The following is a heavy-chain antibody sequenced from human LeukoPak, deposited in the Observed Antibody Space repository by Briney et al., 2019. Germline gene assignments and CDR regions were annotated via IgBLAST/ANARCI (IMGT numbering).Heavy chain of an antibody. Sequence: SETLSLTCTVSGGSISSTSYYWGWIRQPPGKGLEWIGSIFYSGSTYYNPSLKSRVTISVDTSKNQFSLKLSSVTAADTAVYYCARNPIHLRDFDYWGQGTLVTVSS. CDR2: IFYSGST. V-gene: IGHV4-39*07. CDR1: GGSISSTSYY. D-gene: IGHD5-18*01. CDR3: ARNPIHLRDFDY. J-gene: IGHJ4*02.